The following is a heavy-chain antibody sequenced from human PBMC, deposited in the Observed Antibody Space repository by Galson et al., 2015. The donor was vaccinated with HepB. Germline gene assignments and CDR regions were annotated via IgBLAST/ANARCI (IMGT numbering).Heavy chain of an antibody. V-gene: IGHV1-69*13. D-gene: IGHD3-9*01. Sequence: SVKVSCKASGGTFSSYAISWVRQAPGQGLEWMGGIIPIFGTANYAQKFQGRVTITADESTSTAYMELSSLRSEDTAVYYCARDRSHYDILTGYPSVRGSYYYYGMDVWGQGTTVTVSS. CDR1: GGTFSSYA. CDR3: ARDRSHYDILTGYPSVRGSYYYYGMDV. CDR2: IIPIFGTA. J-gene: IGHJ6*02.